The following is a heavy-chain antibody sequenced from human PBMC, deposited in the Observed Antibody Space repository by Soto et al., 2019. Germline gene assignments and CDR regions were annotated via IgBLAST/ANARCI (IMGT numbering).Heavy chain of an antibody. D-gene: IGHD4-17*01. CDR2: IYYSGST. Sequence: PSETLSLTCTVSGGSISSGGYYWSWIRQHPGKGLEWIGYIYYSGSTYYNPSLKSRVTISVDTSKNQFSLKLSSVTAADTAVYYCARAGSSYDYGDYRWYFDLWGRGTLVTVSS. J-gene: IGHJ2*01. V-gene: IGHV4-31*03. CDR1: GGSISSGGYY. CDR3: ARAGSSYDYGDYRWYFDL.